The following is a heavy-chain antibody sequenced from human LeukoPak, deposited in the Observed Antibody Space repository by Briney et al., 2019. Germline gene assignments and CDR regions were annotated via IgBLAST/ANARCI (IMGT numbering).Heavy chain of an antibody. CDR2: ISGSGGGT. Sequence: PGGSLRLSCAASGXTFSSIAMSWVRQAPDKGLEWVSTISGSGGGTYYAGSVKGRFTISRDDSKNTLYLQMNSLRADDTAVYYCAKDLGRYRNNFFDYWGQGNLVTVSS. D-gene: IGHD1-26*01. J-gene: IGHJ4*02. CDR1: GXTFSSIA. V-gene: IGHV3-23*01. CDR3: AKDLGRYRNNFFDY.